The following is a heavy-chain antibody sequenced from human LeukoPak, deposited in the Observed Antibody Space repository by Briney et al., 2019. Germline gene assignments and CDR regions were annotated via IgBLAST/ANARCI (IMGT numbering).Heavy chain of an antibody. D-gene: IGHD3-10*01. CDR3: ARVRYYGSGTTYYFDY. CDR2: ISSSGSTI. J-gene: IGHJ4*02. Sequence: PGGSLRLSFAASGFTFSSYEMNWVRQAPGKGLEWVSYISSSGSTIYYADSVKGRFTISRDNAKNSLYLQMNSLRAENTAVYYCARVRYYGSGTTYYFDYWGQGTLVTVSS. V-gene: IGHV3-48*03. CDR1: GFTFSSYE.